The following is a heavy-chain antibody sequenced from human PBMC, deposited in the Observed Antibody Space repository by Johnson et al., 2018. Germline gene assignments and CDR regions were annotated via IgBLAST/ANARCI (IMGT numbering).Heavy chain of an antibody. V-gene: IGHV1-69*09. CDR1: GGTFSSYT. Sequence: QVQLVESGAEVKKPGSSVKVSCKASGGTFSSYTISWVRQAPGQGLEWMGRIIPILGIANYAQKFQGRVTLTADKSTSTAYMELSSLRSEDTAVYYCARVSSSSDYDYYMDVWGKGTTVTVSS. D-gene: IGHD6-6*01. CDR3: ARVSSSSDYDYYMDV. CDR2: IIPILGIA. J-gene: IGHJ6*03.